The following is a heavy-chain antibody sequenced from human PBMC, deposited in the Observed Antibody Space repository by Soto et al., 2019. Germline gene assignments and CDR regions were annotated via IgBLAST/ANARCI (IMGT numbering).Heavy chain of an antibody. Sequence: QVQLVQSGAEVKKPGASVKVSCKASGYTFTSYGISWVRQAPGQGLEWMGWISAYNGNTNYAQKLQVRVTMTTDTSTSPAYMELRSLRSDATAVYYCARDLYSSSWFHFDYWGQGTLVTVSS. D-gene: IGHD6-13*01. CDR2: ISAYNGNT. V-gene: IGHV1-18*01. J-gene: IGHJ4*02. CDR3: ARDLYSSSWFHFDY. CDR1: GYTFTSYG.